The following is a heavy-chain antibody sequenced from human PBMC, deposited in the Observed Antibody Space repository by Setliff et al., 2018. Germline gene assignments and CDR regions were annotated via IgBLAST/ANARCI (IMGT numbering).Heavy chain of an antibody. V-gene: IGHV4-39*01. Sequence: SETLSLTCTFSGASLSSGTYYWGWIRQPPGKGLEWIGRIYYRGDTCYNASLKGRLTISGDTAQNQFSLRLTSVTAADTAVYYCARTGTYRYFDYWGQGALVTVSS. D-gene: IGHD1-1*01. J-gene: IGHJ4*02. CDR3: ARTGTYRYFDY. CDR2: IYYRGDT. CDR1: GASLSSGTYY.